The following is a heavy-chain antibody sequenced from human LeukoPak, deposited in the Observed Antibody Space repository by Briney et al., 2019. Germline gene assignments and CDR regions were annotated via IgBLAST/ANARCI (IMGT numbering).Heavy chain of an antibody. J-gene: IGHJ4*02. CDR1: GFTFSGCG. V-gene: IGHV3-30*02. D-gene: IGHD5-18*01. Sequence: PGGSLKLSCAASGFTFSGCGMHWVRQAPGKGLEWVAFIWYDGRDKYYADSVKGRFTISRDNSKNTLYLQMNSLRAEGTAMYYCAKDPYSYGSYFDYWGQGTPVTVSS. CDR3: AKDPYSYGSYFDY. CDR2: IWYDGRDK.